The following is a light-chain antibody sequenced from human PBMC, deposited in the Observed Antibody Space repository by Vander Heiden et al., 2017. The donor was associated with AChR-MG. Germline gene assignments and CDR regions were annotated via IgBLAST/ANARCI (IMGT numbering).Light chain of an antibody. Sequence: SYVLTQPPSVSVAPAQTARITRGGNNIGSKSVHWYQQKPGQDPVLVVYDDSGRPSGIPERFSGSNSGNTATLTISRVEAGDEADYYCQVWDSSSDHNVFGTGTKVTVL. CDR2: DDS. J-gene: IGLJ1*01. CDR3: QVWDSSSDHNV. CDR1: NIGSKS. V-gene: IGLV3-21*02.